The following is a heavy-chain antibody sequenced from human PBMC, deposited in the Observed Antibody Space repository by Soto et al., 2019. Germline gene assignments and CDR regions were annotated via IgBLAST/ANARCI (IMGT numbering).Heavy chain of an antibody. J-gene: IGHJ4*02. CDR2: INSDGSST. CDR3: ARDPRPDSGYDPLDY. CDR1: GFTFSSYW. D-gene: IGHD5-12*01. V-gene: IGHV3-74*01. Sequence: EVQLVESGGGLVQPGGSLRLSCAASGFTFSSYWMHWVRQAPGKGLVWVSRINSDGSSTSYADSVKGRFTISRDNAKNMLYLQMNSLRAEDTAVYYCARDPRPDSGYDPLDYWGQGTLVTVSS.